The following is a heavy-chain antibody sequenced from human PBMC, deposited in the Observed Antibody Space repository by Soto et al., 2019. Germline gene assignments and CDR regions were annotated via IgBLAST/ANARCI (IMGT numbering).Heavy chain of an antibody. CDR2: ISAYNGNT. J-gene: IGHJ3*02. Sequence: VQLVQSGAEVKKPGASVKVSCKASGYTFTSFGISWVRQAPGQGLEWMGWISAYNGNTNYAENLQGRVTMTTDTSTSTAYMELRSLSSDDTPVYYCARDHLGGTDAFAIWGQGTVVTVSS. D-gene: IGHD1-26*01. V-gene: IGHV1-18*01. CDR1: GYTFTSFG. CDR3: ARDHLGGTDAFAI.